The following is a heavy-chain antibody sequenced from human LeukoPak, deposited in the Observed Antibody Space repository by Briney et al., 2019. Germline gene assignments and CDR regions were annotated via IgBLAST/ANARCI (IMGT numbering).Heavy chain of an antibody. CDR1: GFTFNDYY. J-gene: IGHJ5*02. Sequence: GGSLRLSCAASGFTFNDYYMSWIRQAPGKGPEWLSYINIGGTNTHYADSVKGRFTISRDNAKKSLYLEMNNLRAEDTAVYYCATDGAGFDTWGQGVLVTVFS. V-gene: IGHV3-11*01. CDR2: INIGGTNT. CDR3: ATDGAGFDT.